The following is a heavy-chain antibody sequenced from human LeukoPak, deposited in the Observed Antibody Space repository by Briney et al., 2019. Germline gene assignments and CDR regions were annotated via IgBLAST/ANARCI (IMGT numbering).Heavy chain of an antibody. CDR2: ISYDGSNK. D-gene: IGHD6-13*01. CDR1: GFTFSSYG. J-gene: IGHJ6*02. Sequence: GSLRLSCAASGFTFSSYGMHWVRQAPGKGLEWAAVISYDGSNKYYADSVKGRFTISRDNSKNTLYLQMNSLRAEDTAVYYCAKDVGSSSWCFQDYYYYGMDVWGQGTTVTVSS. CDR3: AKDVGSSSWCFQDYYYYGMDV. V-gene: IGHV3-30*18.